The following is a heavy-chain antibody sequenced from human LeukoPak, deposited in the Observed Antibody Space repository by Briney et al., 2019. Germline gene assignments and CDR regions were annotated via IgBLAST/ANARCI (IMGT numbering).Heavy chain of an antibody. V-gene: IGHV1-18*01. D-gene: IGHD6-13*01. CDR3: ARDYNSWFDY. Sequence: ASVKVSCKASGYTFTNNGLSWVRQAPGQGLEWMGWISTYNGNTNFAQKFQGRVTMTTDTSTSTAYMELSSLRYDDTAVYYCARDYNSWFDYWGQGTLVTVSS. CDR1: GYTFTNNG. J-gene: IGHJ4*02. CDR2: ISTYNGNT.